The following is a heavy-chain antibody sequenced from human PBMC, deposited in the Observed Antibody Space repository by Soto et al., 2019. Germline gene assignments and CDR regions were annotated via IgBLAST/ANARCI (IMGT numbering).Heavy chain of an antibody. CDR1: GYTFSNYG. V-gene: IGHV1-18*01. D-gene: IGHD3-10*01. CDR2: ISGYNANT. J-gene: IGHJ5*02. Sequence: APVKVSCKASGYTFSNYGITWVRQAPGQGLEWMGWISGYNANTIYAQKFEGRVTMTKDTNTAYMELRNLRFDDTAVYYCARVAGSGSYSTWYNWNDNWFDPSGQGTLVTVSS. CDR3: ARVAGSGSYSTWYNWNDNWFDP.